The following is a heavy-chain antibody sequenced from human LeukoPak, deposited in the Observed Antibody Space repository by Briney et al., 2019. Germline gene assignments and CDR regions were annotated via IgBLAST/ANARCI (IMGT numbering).Heavy chain of an antibody. J-gene: IGHJ4*02. CDR2: ISGSGGST. V-gene: IGHV3-23*01. D-gene: IGHD3-9*01. CDR3: AKVPRYDILTGCWFDY. Sequence: GGSLRLSCAASGFTFSSYAMSWVRQAPGKGLEWASAISGSGGSTYYADSVKGRFTISRDNSKNTLYLQMNSLRAEDTAVYYCAKVPRYDILTGCWFDYWGQGTLVTVSS. CDR1: GFTFSSYA.